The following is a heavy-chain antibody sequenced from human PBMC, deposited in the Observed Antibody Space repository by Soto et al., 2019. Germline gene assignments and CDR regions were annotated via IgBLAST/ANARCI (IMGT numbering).Heavy chain of an antibody. CDR2: IYWDDDK. CDR1: GFSLSTTGVG. D-gene: IGHD2-2*01. CDR3: ARESRRFFDC. Sequence: QITLKESGPTLVKPTQTLTLTCTFSGFSLSTTGVGVGWIRQLPGKALEWLAIIYWDDDKRYSPSLKSRLTITKDTSNNQVVLTMTNMDPVDTATYYCARESRRFFDCWGQGTLVTVSS. V-gene: IGHV2-5*02. J-gene: IGHJ4*02.